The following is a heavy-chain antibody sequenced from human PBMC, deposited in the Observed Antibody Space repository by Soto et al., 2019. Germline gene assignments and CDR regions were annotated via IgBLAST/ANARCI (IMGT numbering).Heavy chain of an antibody. Sequence: QLQLQESGSGLVKPSQTLSLTCAVSGGSISSGGYSWSWIRQPPGKGLEWIGYSYHRGSTYYNPSLKCRVTIPVARSKNQFSLKLSSVTAADTAVYYCAAGGGLPRYYWGQGTLVTVSS. V-gene: IGHV4-30-2*01. J-gene: IGHJ4*02. CDR3: AAGGGLPRYY. CDR1: GGSISSGGYS. CDR2: SYHRGST. D-gene: IGHD5-12*01.